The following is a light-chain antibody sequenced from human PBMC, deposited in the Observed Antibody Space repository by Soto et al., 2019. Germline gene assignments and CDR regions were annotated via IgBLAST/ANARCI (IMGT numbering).Light chain of an antibody. CDR1: QSISSY. CDR3: QQSYSSTWT. Sequence: DIQMTQSPSSLSASVGERVTITCRASQSISSYLNGYQQKPGKAPKLLIYAASSMQSGVPSRFSGSGSGTDFTLTISRLEPEDFAPYYCQQSYSSTWTFGQGTKVEIK. CDR2: AAS. J-gene: IGKJ1*01. V-gene: IGKV1-39*01.